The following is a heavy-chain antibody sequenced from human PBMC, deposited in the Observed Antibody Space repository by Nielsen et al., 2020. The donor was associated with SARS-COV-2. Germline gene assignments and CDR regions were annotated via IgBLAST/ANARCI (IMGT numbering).Heavy chain of an antibody. CDR3: SIHIEGPRRIAAAGSYGMDV. Sequence: VRQMPGKGQEWMGIIYPGDSDTRYSPSFQGQVTISADKSISTAYLQWSSLKASDTAMYYCSIHIEGPRRIAAAGSYGMDVWGQGTTVTVSS. D-gene: IGHD6-13*01. CDR2: IYPGDSDT. J-gene: IGHJ6*02. V-gene: IGHV5-51*01.